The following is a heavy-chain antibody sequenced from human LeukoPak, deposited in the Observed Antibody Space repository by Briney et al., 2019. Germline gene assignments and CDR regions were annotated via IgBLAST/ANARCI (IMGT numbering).Heavy chain of an antibody. D-gene: IGHD3-22*01. J-gene: IGHJ4*02. CDR1: GFTFSSYG. CDR2: ISGSGGST. CDR3: AKVSYDSSGCNDY. Sequence: PGGSLRLSCAASGFTFSSYGMSWVRQAPGKGLEWVSAISGSGGSTYYADSVKGRFTISRDNSKNTLYLQMNSLRAEDTAVYYCAKVSYDSSGCNDYWGQGTLVTVSS. V-gene: IGHV3-23*01.